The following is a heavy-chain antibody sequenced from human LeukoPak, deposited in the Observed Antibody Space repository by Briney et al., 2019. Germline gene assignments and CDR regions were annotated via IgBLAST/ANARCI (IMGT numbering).Heavy chain of an antibody. V-gene: IGHV3-23*01. CDR3: AKGEAYCGGDCYPD. CDR2: ISGGSGGST. D-gene: IGHD2-21*02. Sequence: GGSLRLTCAASGFTFSTYAMSWVRQAPGKGLEWVSSISGGSGGSTYYADSVKGRFTISRDSSKNTLYLQMNSLRAEDTAVYYCAKGEAYCGGDCYPDWGQGTLVTVSS. J-gene: IGHJ4*02. CDR1: GFTFSTYA.